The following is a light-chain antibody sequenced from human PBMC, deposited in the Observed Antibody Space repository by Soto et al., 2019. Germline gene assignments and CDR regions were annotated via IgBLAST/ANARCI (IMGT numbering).Light chain of an antibody. CDR2: GNS. J-gene: IGLJ1*01. CDR1: SSNIGAGYD. V-gene: IGLV1-40*01. CDR3: QSYDSSLSGLYV. Sequence: QSVLTQPPSVSGAPGQRVTISCTGSSSNIGAGYDVHWYQQLPGTAPKLLIYGNSNRTSGVPDRFSGYKSGTSASLAITGLQAEDEADYYCQSYDSSLSGLYVFGTGTKLTVL.